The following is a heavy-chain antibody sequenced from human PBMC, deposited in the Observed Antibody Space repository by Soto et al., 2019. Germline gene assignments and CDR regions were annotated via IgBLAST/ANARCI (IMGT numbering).Heavy chain of an antibody. CDR2: IRSKTNSYAT. CDR1: GFTFGGSA. CDR3: TRQTDAVQWLVVPTDYNFDY. D-gene: IGHD6-19*01. J-gene: IGHJ4*02. Sequence: PVGSLRLSCAASGFTFGGSAMHWVRQASGKGLEWVGHIRSKTNSYATAYAESVKGRFTISRGDSMNTAYLQMNSLKTEDTAVYFCTRQTDAVQWLVVPTDYNFDYWGQGTLVTVSS. V-gene: IGHV3-73*01.